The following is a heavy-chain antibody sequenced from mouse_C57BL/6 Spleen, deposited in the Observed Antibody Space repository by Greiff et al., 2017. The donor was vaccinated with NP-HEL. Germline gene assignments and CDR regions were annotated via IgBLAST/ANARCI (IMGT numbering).Heavy chain of an antibody. J-gene: IGHJ1*03. Sequence: VQLQQSGPELVKPGASVKISCKASGYAFSSSWMNWVKQRPGKGLEWIGRIYPGDGDTNYNGKFKGKATLTADKSSSTAYMQLSSLTSEDSAVYFCARGGGNYWYFDVWGTGTTVTVSS. CDR3: ARGGGNYWYFDV. D-gene: IGHD1-1*01. CDR2: IYPGDGDT. CDR1: GYAFSSSW. V-gene: IGHV1-82*01.